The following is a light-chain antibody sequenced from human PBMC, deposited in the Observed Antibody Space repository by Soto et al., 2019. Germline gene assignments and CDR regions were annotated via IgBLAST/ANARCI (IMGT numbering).Light chain of an antibody. CDR1: QSVLYNSNNKNH. V-gene: IGKV4-1*01. CDR2: GAS. Sequence: DFVMTQAPDSLAVSLGERATINCKSSQSVLYNSNNKNHLGWFQQKPGHPPKLLIYGASFRPSGVPDRFSGSGSGTDFTLTISSLQAEDVAVYDCQQYYSSPFTFGRGTKLEI. J-gene: IGKJ2*01. CDR3: QQYYSSPFT.